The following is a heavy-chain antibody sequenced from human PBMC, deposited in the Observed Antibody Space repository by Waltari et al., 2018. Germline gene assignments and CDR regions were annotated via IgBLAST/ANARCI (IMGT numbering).Heavy chain of an antibody. J-gene: IGHJ6*03. D-gene: IGHD3-3*01. CDR1: GGSISSGSYY. V-gene: IGHV4-61*02. Sequence: QVQLQESGPGLVKPSQTLSLTCTVSGGSISSGSYYWSWIRQPAGKGLEWIGRIYTSGSPNYTPSLKSRFTIPVDRSKTQFSLKLSSVTAADTALYYCAREGGGDFWSGYYPDYYYYMDVWGKGTTVTVSS. CDR3: AREGGGDFWSGYYPDYYYYMDV. CDR2: IYTSGSP.